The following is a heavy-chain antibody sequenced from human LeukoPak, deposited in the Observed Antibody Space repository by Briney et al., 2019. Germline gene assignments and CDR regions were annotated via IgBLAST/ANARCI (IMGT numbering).Heavy chain of an antibody. CDR1: GYTFSSYG. CDR3: ARDVGRSYDLDY. D-gene: IGHD3-16*01. V-gene: IGHV1-18*01. CDR2: ISAYNGNT. J-gene: IGHJ4*02. Sequence: ASVKVSCKASGYTFSSYGISWGRQAPGKGLEWMGWISAYNGNTDYAQSLQGRVTMTIDTSTSTVYMELRSLRSDDTAVYYCARDVGRSYDLDYWGQGTLVTVSS.